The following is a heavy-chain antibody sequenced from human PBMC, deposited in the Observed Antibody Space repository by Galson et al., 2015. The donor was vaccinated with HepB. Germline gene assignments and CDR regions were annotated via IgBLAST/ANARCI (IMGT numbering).Heavy chain of an antibody. J-gene: IGHJ5*02. CDR2: ISYDGSNK. CDR1: GFTFSSYG. Sequence: SLRLSCAASGFTFSSYGMHWVRQAPGKGLEWVAVISYDGSNKYYADSVKGRFTISRDNSKNTLYLQMNSLRAEDTAVYYCAKEANPDFDWLLPHNWFDPWGQGTLVTVSS. V-gene: IGHV3-30*18. CDR3: AKEANPDFDWLLPHNWFDP. D-gene: IGHD3-9*01.